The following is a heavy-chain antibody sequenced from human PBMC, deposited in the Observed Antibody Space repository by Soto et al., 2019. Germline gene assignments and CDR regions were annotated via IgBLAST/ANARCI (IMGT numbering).Heavy chain of an antibody. V-gene: IGHV3-53*01. Sequence: GGSLRLSCAAAGFSFSSYWMSWVRQAPGKGLEWVSVIYGGLTTSYADSVKGRFTISRDNSKNTVFLQMNSLRGEDTAVYYCARDRIEAAGTPRFNYYYGMDVWGQGTTVTVSS. CDR1: GFSFSSYW. D-gene: IGHD6-13*01. J-gene: IGHJ6*02. CDR3: ARDRIEAAGTPRFNYYYGMDV. CDR2: IYGGLTT.